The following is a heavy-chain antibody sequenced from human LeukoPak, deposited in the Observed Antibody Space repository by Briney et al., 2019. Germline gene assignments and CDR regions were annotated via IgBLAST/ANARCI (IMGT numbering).Heavy chain of an antibody. J-gene: IGHJ3*02. CDR3: ARTGLSDAFDI. Sequence: ASVKVSCKASGYTFTSYYMHWVRQAPGQGLEWMGIINPSGGSTSYAQKFQGRVTMTRDMSTSTVYMELSSLRSEDTAVYYCARTGLSDAFDIWAKGQWSPSLQ. D-gene: IGHD5/OR15-5a*01. CDR2: INPSGGST. CDR1: GYTFTSYY. V-gene: IGHV1-46*01.